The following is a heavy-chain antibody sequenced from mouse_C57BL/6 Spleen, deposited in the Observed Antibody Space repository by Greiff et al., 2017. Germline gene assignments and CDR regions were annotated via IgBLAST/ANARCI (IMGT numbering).Heavy chain of an antibody. CDR2: ISSGGSYT. V-gene: IGHV5-6*01. D-gene: IGHD2-1*01. CDR3: ARQNGNYERAMDY. J-gene: IGHJ4*01. CDR1: GFTFSSYG. Sequence: VQLKESGGDLVKPGGSLKLSCAASGFTFSSYGMSWVRQTPDKRLEWVATISSGGSYTYYPDSVKGRFTISRDNAKNTLYLQMSSLKSEDTAMYYCARQNGNYERAMDYWGQGTSVTVSS.